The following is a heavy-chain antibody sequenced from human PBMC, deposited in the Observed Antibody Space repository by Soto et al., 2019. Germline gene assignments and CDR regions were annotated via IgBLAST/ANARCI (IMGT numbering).Heavy chain of an antibody. CDR3: ARLERGYNYDY. V-gene: IGHV3-21*05. CDR1: GFTFSSYS. D-gene: IGHD5-18*01. J-gene: IGHJ4*02. CDR2: ISTSSSYI. Sequence: GGSLRLSCAASGFTFSSYSMNWVRQAPGKGLEWVSYISTSSSYIYYADSVKGRFTISRDNAKNSLYLQMNSLRAEDTAVYYCARLERGYNYDYKGQGTLVTVSS.